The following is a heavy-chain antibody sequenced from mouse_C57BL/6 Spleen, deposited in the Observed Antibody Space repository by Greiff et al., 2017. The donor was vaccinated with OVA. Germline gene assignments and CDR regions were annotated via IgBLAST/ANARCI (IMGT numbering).Heavy chain of an antibody. CDR1: GFTFSSYA. Sequence: EVQLVESGGGLVKPGGSLKLSCAASGFTFSSYAMSWVRPTPEKRLEWVATISDGGSYTYYPDNVKGRFTISRDNAKNNLYLQMSHLKSEDTAMYYCARDSGYFDVWGTGTTVTVSS. V-gene: IGHV5-4*01. J-gene: IGHJ1*03. CDR3: ARDSGYFDV. CDR2: ISDGGSYT.